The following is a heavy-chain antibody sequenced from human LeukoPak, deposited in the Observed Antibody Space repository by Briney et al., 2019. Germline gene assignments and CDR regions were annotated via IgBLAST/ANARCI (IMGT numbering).Heavy chain of an antibody. CDR2: IYNGVNT. V-gene: IGHV4-61*01. Sequence: SETLSLTCTVSGASVSSASYWTWIRQPPGKGVEWIAHIYNGVNTNYNPSLKSRVTISVDTSKNQFSLRLNSVTAADTAVYYCARVAVGVRGVSRNWFDPWGQGTLVTASS. CDR3: ARVAVGVRGVSRNWFDP. CDR1: GASVSSASY. D-gene: IGHD3-10*01. J-gene: IGHJ5*02.